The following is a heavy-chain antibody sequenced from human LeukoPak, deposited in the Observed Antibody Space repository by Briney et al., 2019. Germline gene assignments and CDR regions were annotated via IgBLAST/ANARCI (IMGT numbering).Heavy chain of an antibody. Sequence: GGSLRLSCAASGFTFSGSAMHWVRQASGKGLEWVGRIRSKANSYATAYAASVKGRFTISRDDSKNTAYLQMNSLKIEDTSVYYCNTDEGDYGDYYRLWGQGTLVTVSS. V-gene: IGHV3-73*01. CDR1: GFTFSGSA. CDR2: IRSKANSYAT. J-gene: IGHJ4*02. CDR3: NTDEGDYGDYYRL. D-gene: IGHD4-17*01.